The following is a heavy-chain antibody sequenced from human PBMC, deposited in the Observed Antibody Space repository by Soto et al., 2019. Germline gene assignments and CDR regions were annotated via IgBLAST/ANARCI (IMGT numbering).Heavy chain of an antibody. D-gene: IGHD6-6*01. J-gene: IGHJ4*02. CDR2: ISYDGNNK. CDR3: AKNGKQLDFDY. Sequence: GGSLSLSCAASGFTFSNSAMHWVRQAPGAGLEWVTIISYDGNNKYYADSVEGRFTISRDNSKNTVYLQMNSLRAEDTAVYYCAKNGKQLDFDYWGQGTLVTVSS. V-gene: IGHV3-30-3*02. CDR1: GFTFSNSA.